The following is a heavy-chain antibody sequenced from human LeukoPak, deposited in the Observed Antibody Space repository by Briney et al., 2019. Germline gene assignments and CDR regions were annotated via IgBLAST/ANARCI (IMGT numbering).Heavy chain of an antibody. CDR2: ISGSGGST. CDR1: GFTFSSHA. V-gene: IGHV3-23*01. D-gene: IGHD3-22*01. Sequence: PGGSLRLSCAASGFTFSSHAMSWVRQAPGKGLEWVSAISGSGGSTYYADSVKGRFTISRDNSKNTLYLQMNSLRAEDTAVYYCAKDPGYYYDSSGLGYWGQGTLVTVSS. J-gene: IGHJ4*02. CDR3: AKDPGYYYDSSGLGY.